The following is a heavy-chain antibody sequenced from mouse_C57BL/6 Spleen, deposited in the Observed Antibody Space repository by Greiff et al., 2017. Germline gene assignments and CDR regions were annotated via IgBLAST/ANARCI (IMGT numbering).Heavy chain of an antibody. V-gene: IGHV1-55*01. D-gene: IGHD2-1*01. J-gene: IGHJ2*01. CDR2: IYPGSGST. CDR1: GYTFTSYW. CDR3: SSWDGDGNGYYFDY. Sequence: VKLQQSGAELVKPGASVKMSCKASGYTFTSYWITWVKQRPGQGLEWLGVIYPGSGSTNYNEKFKSKATLTVDTSSSTAYMQLSSLTSEDSAVXYCSSWDGDGNGYYFDYWGQGTTLTVAS.